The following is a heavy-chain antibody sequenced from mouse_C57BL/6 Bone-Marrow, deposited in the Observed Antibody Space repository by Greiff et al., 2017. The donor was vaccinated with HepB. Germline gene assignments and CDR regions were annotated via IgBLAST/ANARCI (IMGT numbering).Heavy chain of an antibody. V-gene: IGHV14-1*01. Sequence: VQLKESGAELVRPGASVKLSCTASGFNIKDYYMHWVKQRPEQGLEWIGRIDPEDGDTEYAPKFQGKATMTADTSSNTAYLQLSSLTSEDTAVYYCTTYYDGSSSYWYFDVWGTGTTVTVSS. J-gene: IGHJ1*03. CDR2: IDPEDGDT. CDR1: GFNIKDYY. CDR3: TTYYDGSSSYWYFDV. D-gene: IGHD1-1*01.